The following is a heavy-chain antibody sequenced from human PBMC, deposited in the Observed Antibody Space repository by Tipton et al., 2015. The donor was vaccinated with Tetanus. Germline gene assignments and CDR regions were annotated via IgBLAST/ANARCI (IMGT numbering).Heavy chain of an antibody. CDR1: GGTFNTYT. CDR2: IVPVVGTT. V-gene: IGHV1-69*06. D-gene: IGHD1-1*01. J-gene: IGHJ4*02. Sequence: QLVQSGAEMKKPGSSVKVSCMVSGGTFNTYTIYWVRQAPGQGLEWVGEIVPVVGTTKYAQKFQGRVRITADKSTSTAYMERNSLRPQDTAVYYCARGRITTLDYWGQGTLVTVFS. CDR3: ARGRITTLDY.